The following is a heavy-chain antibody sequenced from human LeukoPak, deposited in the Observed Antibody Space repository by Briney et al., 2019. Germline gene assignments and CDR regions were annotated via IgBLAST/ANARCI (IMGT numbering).Heavy chain of an antibody. Sequence: GGSLRLSCAAFGFTFSSYDMHWVRQAPGKGLEWVAFIRYDGSNKYYADSVKGRFTISRDNSKNTLYLQMNSLRAEDTAVYYCASSKGRGYSGYDFDSWGQGTLVTVSS. CDR3: ASSKGRGYSGYDFDS. CDR1: GFTFSSYD. D-gene: IGHD5-12*01. J-gene: IGHJ4*02. CDR2: IRYDGSNK. V-gene: IGHV3-30*02.